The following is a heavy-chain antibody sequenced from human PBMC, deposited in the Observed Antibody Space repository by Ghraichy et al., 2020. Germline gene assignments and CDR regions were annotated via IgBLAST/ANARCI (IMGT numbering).Heavy chain of an antibody. J-gene: IGHJ4*02. CDR3: ARQHPASAYIDY. CDR2: INPNSGGT. V-gene: IGHV1-2*02. CDR1: GYTFIGYY. D-gene: IGHD2-2*01. Sequence: ASVKVSCKASGYTFIGYYMHWVRQAPGQGLEWMGWINPNSGGTNYAQKFQGRVTMTRDTSISTAYMELSRLRSDDTAVYYCARQHPASAYIDYWGQGTLVTVSS.